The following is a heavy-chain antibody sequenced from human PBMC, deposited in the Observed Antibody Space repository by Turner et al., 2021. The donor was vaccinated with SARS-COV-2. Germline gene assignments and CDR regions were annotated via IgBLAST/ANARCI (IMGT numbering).Heavy chain of an antibody. J-gene: IGHJ1*01. CDR1: GGSLSSSTYY. Sequence: QLQLQASAPGLLQPSATLSLTRPVSGGSLSSSTYYWGWIRQPPGKGLEWIGSIYYSGSTYYNPSLKSRVTISVDTSKNQFSLKLSSVTAADTAVYYCARDGGDPPRYFQHWGQGTLVTVSS. D-gene: IGHD2-21*02. CDR3: ARDGGDPPRYFQH. CDR2: IYYSGST. V-gene: IGHV4-39*02.